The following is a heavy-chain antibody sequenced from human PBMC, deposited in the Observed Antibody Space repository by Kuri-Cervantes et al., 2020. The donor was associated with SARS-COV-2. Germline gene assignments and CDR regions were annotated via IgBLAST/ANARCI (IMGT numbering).Heavy chain of an antibody. D-gene: IGHD6-6*01. Sequence: SQTLSLTCAVYGGSFSGYYWSWIRQPPGKGLEWIGEINHSGSTNYNPSLKSRVTISVDTSKNRFSLKLSSVTAADTAVYYCARGVSSSSLLTSYYMDVWGKGTTVTVSS. V-gene: IGHV4-34*01. J-gene: IGHJ6*03. CDR2: INHSGST. CDR1: GGSFSGYY. CDR3: ARGVSSSSLLTSYYMDV.